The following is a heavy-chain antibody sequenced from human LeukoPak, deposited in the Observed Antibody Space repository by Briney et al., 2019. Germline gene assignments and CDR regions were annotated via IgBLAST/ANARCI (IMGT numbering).Heavy chain of an antibody. CDR2: VFHSGST. D-gene: IGHD3-3*01. V-gene: IGHV4-38-2*02. CDR3: ARDSPYYGFWSGYYEGSHWFDP. CDR1: GYSISSDYY. Sequence: SETLSLTCTVSGYSISSDYYWGWIRQPPGKGLEWIGSVFHSGSTYYNPSLKSRVTTSVDTSKNQFSLKLNSVTAADTAVYYCARDSPYYGFWSGYYEGSHWFDPWGQGTLVTVSS. J-gene: IGHJ5*02.